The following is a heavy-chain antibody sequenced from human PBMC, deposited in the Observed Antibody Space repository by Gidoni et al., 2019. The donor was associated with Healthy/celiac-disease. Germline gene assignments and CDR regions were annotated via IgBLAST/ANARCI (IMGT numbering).Heavy chain of an antibody. Sequence: EVQLVESGGVLVQPGGSLRLSCSASGFTFSSYAMHWVRQAPGKGLEYVSAISSNGGSTYYAESVKGRFTISREKSKNTLYLKMSSLRAEDTAVYYCVKARSSGYFDAFDIWGQGTMVTVSA. CDR2: ISSNGGST. V-gene: IGHV3-64D*06. CDR1: GFTFSSYA. J-gene: IGHJ3*02. D-gene: IGHD3-22*01. CDR3: VKARSSGYFDAFDI.